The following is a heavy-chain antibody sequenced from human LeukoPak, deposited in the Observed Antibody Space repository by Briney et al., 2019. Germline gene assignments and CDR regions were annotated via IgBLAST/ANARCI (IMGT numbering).Heavy chain of an antibody. CDR2: IISIRGIT. CDR3: ARENAGTTSPDYYYNYYGMDV. V-gene: IGHV1-69*04. CDR1: GGTFSSYT. Sequence: SLKLSCKASGGTFSSYTISWVRQAPGQGLEWMGRIISIRGITYYAQNFKGRITITADKSTSTAYMELSSLRSEDTAVYYCARENAGTTSPDYYYNYYGMDVWGQGTTVTVSS. D-gene: IGHD1-7*01. J-gene: IGHJ6*02.